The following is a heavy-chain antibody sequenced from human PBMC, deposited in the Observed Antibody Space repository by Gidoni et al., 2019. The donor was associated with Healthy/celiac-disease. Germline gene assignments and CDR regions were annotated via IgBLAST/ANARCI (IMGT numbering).Heavy chain of an antibody. CDR1: GGSISSSSYY. CDR3: ARNDEQWLAGAWFDP. J-gene: IGHJ5*02. D-gene: IGHD6-19*01. V-gene: IGHV4-39*01. CDR2: IYYSGST. Sequence: QLQLQESGPGLVKPSETLSLTCTVSGGSISSSSYYWGWIRQPPGKGLEWIGSIYYSGSTYYNPSLKSRVTISVDTSKNQFSLKLSSVTAADTAVYYCARNDEQWLAGAWFDPWGQGTLVTVSS.